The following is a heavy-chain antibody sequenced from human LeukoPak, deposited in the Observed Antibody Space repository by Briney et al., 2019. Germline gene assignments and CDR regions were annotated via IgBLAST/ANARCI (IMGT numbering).Heavy chain of an antibody. J-gene: IGHJ4*02. CDR2: ISDSGGNT. D-gene: IGHD1-26*01. Sequence: PGGSLRLSCAASGFTFSNYAMTWVRQGPGKGLEWVSAISDSGGNTYYADSVKGRFTISRDTSKNTLYLQMKSLPVEDAAVYYCAKGVGVGALAQFDYWGQGTLVTVSS. CDR3: AKGVGVGALAQFDY. V-gene: IGHV3-23*01. CDR1: GFTFSNYA.